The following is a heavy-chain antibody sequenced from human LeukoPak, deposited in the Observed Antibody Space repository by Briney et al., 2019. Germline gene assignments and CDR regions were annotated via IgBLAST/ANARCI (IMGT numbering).Heavy chain of an antibody. CDR3: ARDPRWLTPDCTSTSCYENYFDP. D-gene: IGHD2-2*01. CDR2: IYHSGSA. J-gene: IGHJ5*02. CDR1: GYSISSGYQ. V-gene: IGHV4-38-2*02. Sequence: SETLSLTCAVSGYSISSGYQWAWIRQSPGKGLEWIGSIYHSGSAHYNPTLKSRVTILVETSKNQFSLKLYSVTAADTAVYYCARDPRWLTPDCTSTSCYENYFDPWGQGTLVTVSS.